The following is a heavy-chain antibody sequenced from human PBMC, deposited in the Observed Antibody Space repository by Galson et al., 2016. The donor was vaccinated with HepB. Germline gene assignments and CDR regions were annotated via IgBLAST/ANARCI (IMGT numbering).Heavy chain of an antibody. J-gene: IGHJ3*02. CDR3: ARAGVGYCDDGVCGGGFEI. Sequence: SVKVSCKASGDTFTRSAIHWVRQAPGQSLEWMGCIHGGNGRSKFAQKFQDRITITRDTSANIVFLEPGSLRSEDTAVYYCARAGVGYCDDGVCGGGFEIWGQGTLVTVSS. CDR2: IHGGNGRS. D-gene: IGHD2-15*01. CDR1: GDTFTRSA. V-gene: IGHV1-3*01.